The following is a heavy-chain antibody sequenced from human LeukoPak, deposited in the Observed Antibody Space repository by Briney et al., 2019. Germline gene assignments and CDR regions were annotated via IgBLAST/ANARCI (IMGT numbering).Heavy chain of an antibody. CDR3: ARGERLVLLEKVNWFDP. D-gene: IGHD3-3*01. Sequence: PSETLSLTCAVYGGSFSGYYWSWIRQPPGKGLEWIGEINHSGSTNYSPSLKSRVTISVDTSKNQFSLKLSSVTAADTAVYYCARGERLVLLEKVNWFDPGGQGTLVTVSS. J-gene: IGHJ5*02. CDR2: INHSGST. CDR1: GGSFSGYY. V-gene: IGHV4-34*01.